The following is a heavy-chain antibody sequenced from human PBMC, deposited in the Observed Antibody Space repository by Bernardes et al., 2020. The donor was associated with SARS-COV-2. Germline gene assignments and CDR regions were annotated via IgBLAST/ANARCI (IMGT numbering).Heavy chain of an antibody. Sequence: GESLKISCKGSGYRFTSYWIAWVRQMPGKGLEWMGIIYPGDSDTTYSPSFQGQVTISADKSISTAYLQWSNLKASDTAMYYCARQSGVVMDKKVDYWGQGTLVTVSS. V-gene: IGHV5-51*01. CDR3: ARQSGVVMDKKVDY. CDR2: IYPGDSDT. D-gene: IGHD2-15*01. J-gene: IGHJ4*02. CDR1: GYRFTSYW.